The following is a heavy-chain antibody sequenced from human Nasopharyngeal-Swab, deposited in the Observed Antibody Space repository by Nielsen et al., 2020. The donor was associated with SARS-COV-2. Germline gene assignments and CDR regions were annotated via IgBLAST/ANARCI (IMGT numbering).Heavy chain of an antibody. CDR1: GYSLTSYW. J-gene: IGHJ4*02. CDR2: IDPSDSYT. CDR3: ARHHCSSTSCYVDFDY. V-gene: IGHV5-10-1*01. Sequence: GESLKISCKGSGYSLTSYWISWVRQMPGKGLEWMGRIDPSDSYTNYSPSFQGHVTISADKSISTAYLQWSSLKASDTAMYYCARHHCSSTSCYVDFDYWGQGTLVTVSS. D-gene: IGHD2-2*01.